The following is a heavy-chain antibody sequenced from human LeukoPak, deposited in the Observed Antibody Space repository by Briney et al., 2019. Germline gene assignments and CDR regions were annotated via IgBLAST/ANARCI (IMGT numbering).Heavy chain of an antibody. Sequence: PGGSLRLSCAASGFTFSSYGMHWVRQAPGKGLEWVAVISYDGSNKYYADSVKGRFTISRDNSKNTLYLQMNSLRAEDTAVYYCAKVFGSSWPQGNDAFDIWGQGTMVTVSS. CDR1: GFTFSSYG. CDR3: AKVFGSSWPQGNDAFDI. V-gene: IGHV3-30*18. J-gene: IGHJ3*02. CDR2: ISYDGSNK. D-gene: IGHD6-13*01.